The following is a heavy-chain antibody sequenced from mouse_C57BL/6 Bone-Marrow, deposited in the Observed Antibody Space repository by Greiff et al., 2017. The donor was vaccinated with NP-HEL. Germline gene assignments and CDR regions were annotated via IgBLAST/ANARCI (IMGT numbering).Heavy chain of an antibody. CDR3: AEGGWFYWYFDV. J-gene: IGHJ1*03. D-gene: IGHD2-3*01. CDR1: GYTFTSYW. Sequence: VQLQQSGTELVKPGASVKLSCKASGYTFTSYWMHWVKQRPGQGLEWIGNINPSNGGTNYIEKFKSKATLTVDKSSSTAYMQLSSLTSEDTAVDYCAEGGWFYWYFDVWGTGTTVTVSS. V-gene: IGHV1-53*01. CDR2: INPSNGGT.